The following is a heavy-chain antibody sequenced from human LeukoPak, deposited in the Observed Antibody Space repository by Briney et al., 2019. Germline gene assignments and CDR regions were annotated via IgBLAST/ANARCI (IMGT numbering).Heavy chain of an antibody. D-gene: IGHD2-15*01. J-gene: IGHJ4*02. CDR1: GGSFSGYY. V-gene: IGHV4-34*01. CDR3: ARTPYSRSFVDY. Sequence: PSETLSLTCAVYGGSFSGYYWSWIRQPPGKGLEWIGEINHSGSTNYNPSLKSRVTISVDTSKNQFSLKLSSVTAADTAVYYCARTPYSRSFVDYWGQGTVVTVSS. CDR2: INHSGST.